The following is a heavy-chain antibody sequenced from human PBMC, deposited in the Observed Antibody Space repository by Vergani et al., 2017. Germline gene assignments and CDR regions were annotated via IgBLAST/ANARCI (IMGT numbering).Heavy chain of an antibody. CDR3: TAEKEDAFYYSYYHMDV. V-gene: IGHV3-15*01. Sequence: EGQLVESGGGLVKPGGSLRLSCAASEFTFSDVWMSWVRQAPGKGLEWVARIKSNADGGSADYAASVKGRFIISRDDSKNFLYLQMNSLKIEDTALYFCTAEKEDAFYYSYYHMDVWGKGTTVTVSS. CDR2: IKSNADGGSA. J-gene: IGHJ6*03. CDR1: EFTFSDVW. D-gene: IGHD3-16*01.